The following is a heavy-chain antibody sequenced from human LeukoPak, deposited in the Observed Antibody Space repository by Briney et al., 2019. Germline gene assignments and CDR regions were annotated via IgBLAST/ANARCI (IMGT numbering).Heavy chain of an antibody. Sequence: PGGSLRLSCAASGFTFSSYSMTWVRQAPGKGLEWIGEINHSGSTNYNPSLKSRVTISVDTSKNQFSLKLSSVTAADTAVYYCARARAIWFGESLSDYWGQGTLVTVSS. V-gene: IGHV4-34*01. CDR1: GFTFSSYS. CDR3: ARARAIWFGESLSDY. D-gene: IGHD3-10*01. CDR2: INHSGST. J-gene: IGHJ4*02.